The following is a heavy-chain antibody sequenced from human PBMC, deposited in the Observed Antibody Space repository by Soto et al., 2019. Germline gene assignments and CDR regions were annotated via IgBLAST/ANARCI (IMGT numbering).Heavy chain of an antibody. D-gene: IGHD6-13*01. J-gene: IGHJ4*02. V-gene: IGHV4-59*01. CDR3: AEGIAPIQLDY. Sequence: QVHLQESGPGLVKPAETLSLTCTVSGGSMSPYYWSWIRQTPGKGLEWIAYIYFSGYTNYSPALMSRVTISVDTSKNQFSLELNSVTAADTAVYYCAEGIAPIQLDYWGQGTLVAVSS. CDR1: GGSMSPYY. CDR2: IYFSGYT.